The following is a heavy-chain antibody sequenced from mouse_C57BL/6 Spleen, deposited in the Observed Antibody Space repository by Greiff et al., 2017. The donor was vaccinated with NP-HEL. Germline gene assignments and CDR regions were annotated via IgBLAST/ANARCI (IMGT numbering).Heavy chain of an antibody. CDR1: GYTFTDYN. D-gene: IGHD2-12*01. Sequence: EVQLQQSGPELVKPGASVKIPCKASGYTFTDYNMDWVKQSHGKSLEWIGYINPNSGGTIYNQKFKGKATLTVDQSSSTAYMELRSLTSEDTAVFYCASWTYDGAWFAYWGQGTLVTVSA. CDR2: INPNSGGT. J-gene: IGHJ3*01. V-gene: IGHV1-18*01. CDR3: ASWTYDGAWFAY.